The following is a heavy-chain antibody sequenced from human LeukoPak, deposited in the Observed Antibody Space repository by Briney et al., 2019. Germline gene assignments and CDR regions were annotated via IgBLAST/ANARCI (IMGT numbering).Heavy chain of an antibody. CDR1: GFTFSSSW. Sequence: GGSLRLSCAASGFTFSSSWMSWVRQAPGKGLEWVANIKTDGSEKQYVDSVKGRFAISRDNAKNSLYLQMNSLRAEDTAVYYCARDPFDSGDRYYGAFDLWGQGTMVTVSS. CDR3: ARDPFDSGDRYYGAFDL. V-gene: IGHV3-7*01. J-gene: IGHJ3*01. CDR2: IKTDGSEK. D-gene: IGHD3-22*01.